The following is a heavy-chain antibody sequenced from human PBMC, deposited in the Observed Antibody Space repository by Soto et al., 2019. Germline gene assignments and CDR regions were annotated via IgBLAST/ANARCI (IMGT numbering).Heavy chain of an antibody. CDR2: ISTYAGNT. J-gene: IGHJ4*02. D-gene: IGHD2-21*01. CDR1: GYTFTTYA. Sequence: QVQLVQSGAEVKKPGASVKVSCKASGYTFTTYAISWVRQAPGQGLEWMGWISTYAGNTDYAQSLQGRVTMTTDTSTNSTYMGLGSLRADDTAVYYCARDRLHTQSSLTFDYWGQGAMVIVSS. V-gene: IGHV1-18*01. CDR3: ARDRLHTQSSLTFDY.